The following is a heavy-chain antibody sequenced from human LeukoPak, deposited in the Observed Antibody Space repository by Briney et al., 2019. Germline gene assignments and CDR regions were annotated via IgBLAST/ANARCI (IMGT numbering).Heavy chain of an antibody. CDR2: ISSSSSYI. CDR3: ARDPAWNGDAFDI. Sequence: GGSLRLSCAASGFTFSTYSMNWVRQAPGKGLEWVSSISSSSSYIYYADSVKGRFTISRDNAKNSLYLQMNSLRAEDTAVYYCARDPAWNGDAFDIWGQGTMVTVSS. J-gene: IGHJ3*02. CDR1: GFTFSTYS. D-gene: IGHD1-1*01. V-gene: IGHV3-21*01.